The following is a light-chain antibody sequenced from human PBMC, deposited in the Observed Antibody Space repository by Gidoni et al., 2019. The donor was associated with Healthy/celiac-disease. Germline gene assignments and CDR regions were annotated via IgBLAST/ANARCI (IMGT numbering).Light chain of an antibody. CDR3: QQYNSSIFT. Sequence: DIQMTQSPSTLSASVGDRVTITCRASQSISSWLAWYQQKPGKAPKLLIYKASSLESGVPSRFSGIGSGTEFTLTISSLQPDDFATYYCQQYNSSIFTFGPGTKVDIK. V-gene: IGKV1-5*03. J-gene: IGKJ3*01. CDR2: KAS. CDR1: QSISSW.